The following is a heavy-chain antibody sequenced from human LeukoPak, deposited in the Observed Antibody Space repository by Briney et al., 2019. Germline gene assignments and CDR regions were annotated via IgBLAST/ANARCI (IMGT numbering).Heavy chain of an antibody. CDR1: GFTFDDYA. Sequence: GGSLRLSCAASGFTFDDYAMHWVRQVTGKGLEWVSAVGISGDTYYAGSVKGRFTISRENAKNSLYLQMNSLTAGDTAVYYCVRGGIQVSGIDEIDYWGQGTLVTVSS. D-gene: IGHD6-19*01. V-gene: IGHV3-13*01. CDR3: VRGGIQVSGIDEIDY. CDR2: VGISGDT. J-gene: IGHJ4*02.